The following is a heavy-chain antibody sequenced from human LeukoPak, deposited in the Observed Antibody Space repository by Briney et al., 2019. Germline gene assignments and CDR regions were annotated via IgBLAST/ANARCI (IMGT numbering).Heavy chain of an antibody. D-gene: IGHD2-2*01. J-gene: IGHJ3*02. V-gene: IGHV1-18*04. CDR3: ARGYDQLLLVAFDI. CDR1: GYTFTSYG. Sequence: ATVKVSCKASGYTFTSYGISWVRQAPGQGLEWMGWISAYNGNTNYAQKLQGRVTMTTDTSTSTAYMELRSLRSDDTAVYYCARGYDQLLLVAFDIWGQGTMVTVSS. CDR2: ISAYNGNT.